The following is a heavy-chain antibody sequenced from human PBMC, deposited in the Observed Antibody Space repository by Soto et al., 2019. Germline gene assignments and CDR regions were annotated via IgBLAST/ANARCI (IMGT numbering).Heavy chain of an antibody. CDR1: GGTFSSYT. Sequence: GASVKVSCKAPGGTFSSYTISWVRQAPGQGLEWLGRIIPLLGMANYAQKFQGRVTITADTSTTTAYMELSSLRSEDTAVYYCAAESYYESNGTKGRIDWG. CDR3: AAESYYESNGTKGRID. J-gene: IGHJ1*01. CDR2: IIPLLGMA. D-gene: IGHD3-22*01. V-gene: IGHV1-69*02.